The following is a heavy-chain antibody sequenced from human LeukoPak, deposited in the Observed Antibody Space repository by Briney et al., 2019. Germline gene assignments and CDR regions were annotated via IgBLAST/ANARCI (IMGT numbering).Heavy chain of an antibody. CDR2: ISGSGGST. J-gene: IGHJ4*02. V-gene: IGHV3-23*01. Sequence: GGSLRLSCAASGFTFSSYAMTWVRQAPGKGLEWVSGISGSGGSTYYADSVKGRFTISRDNSKNTLYLQMNSLRAEDTALYHCAKDGGAIALREIFDYWGQGTLVTVSS. D-gene: IGHD2-15*01. CDR3: AKDGGAIALREIFDY. CDR1: GFTFSSYA.